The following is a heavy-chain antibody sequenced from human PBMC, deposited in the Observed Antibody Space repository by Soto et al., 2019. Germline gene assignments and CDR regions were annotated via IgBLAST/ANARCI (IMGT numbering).Heavy chain of an antibody. CDR2: IYYSGST. CDR1: GGSISSGGYY. CDR3: AGDPGYCSGGSCYSVGWFDP. D-gene: IGHD2-15*01. J-gene: IGHJ5*02. Sequence: QVQLQESGPGLVKPSQTLSLTYTVSGGSISSGGYYWSWIRQHPGKGLEWIGYIYYSGSTYYNPALKGRVTISVDTSKTPFSLKLGSVTAADTAVYYCAGDPGYCSGGSCYSVGWFDPWGQGTLVTVSS. V-gene: IGHV4-31*03.